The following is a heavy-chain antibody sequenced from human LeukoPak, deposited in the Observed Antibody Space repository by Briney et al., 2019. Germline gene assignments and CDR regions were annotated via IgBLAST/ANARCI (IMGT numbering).Heavy chain of an antibody. Sequence: GESLKISCKGSGNIFSRDWIAWVRQMPGKGLEWMGIIYPGDSETRYSPTFQGQVTISVDKSISTAYLQWSSLKASDTAMYYCARQADDGSGYPSYYFDSWGQGTLVIVSS. D-gene: IGHD3-22*01. V-gene: IGHV5-51*01. J-gene: IGHJ4*02. CDR3: ARQADDGSGYPSYYFDS. CDR2: IYPGDSET. CDR1: GNIFSRDW.